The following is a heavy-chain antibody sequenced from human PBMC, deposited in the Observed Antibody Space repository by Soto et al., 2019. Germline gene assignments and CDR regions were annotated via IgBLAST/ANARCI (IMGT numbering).Heavy chain of an antibody. CDR1: GGSITTYY. Sequence: SETLSLTCTVSGGSITTYYWNWIRQSPGKGLEWIGYIFYSGSPNYNPSLKSRVTISVDTSQNQISLKLSSVNAADTAVYYCASDRDGFDSWGRGTLVTVSS. CDR2: IFYSGSP. CDR3: ASDRDGFDS. V-gene: IGHV4-59*01. J-gene: IGHJ5*01.